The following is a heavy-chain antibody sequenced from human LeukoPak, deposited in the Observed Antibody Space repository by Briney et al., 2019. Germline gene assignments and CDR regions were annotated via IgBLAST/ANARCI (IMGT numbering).Heavy chain of an antibody. D-gene: IGHD5-18*01. CDR3: ARGLAMGFFYY. J-gene: IGHJ4*02. V-gene: IGHV4-59*01. CDR1: GGSISSYY. CDR2: IYYSGST. Sequence: PSGTLSLTCTVSGGSISSYYWSWIRQPPGKGLEWIGYIYYSGSTNYNPSLKSRVTISVDTSKNQFSLKLSSVTAADTAVYYCARGLAMGFFYYWGQGTLVTVSS.